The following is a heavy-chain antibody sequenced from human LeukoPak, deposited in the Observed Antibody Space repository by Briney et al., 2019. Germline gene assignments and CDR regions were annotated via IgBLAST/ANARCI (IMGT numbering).Heavy chain of an antibody. Sequence: SETLSLTCAVYGGSFSGYYWSWIRQPPGKGLEWIGSIYHSGSTYYNPSLKSRVTISVDTSKNQFSLKLSSVTAADTAVYYCARDKGVEGFDYWGQGTLVTVSS. J-gene: IGHJ4*02. CDR3: ARDKGVEGFDY. V-gene: IGHV4-34*01. D-gene: IGHD2-8*01. CDR2: IYHSGST. CDR1: GGSFSGYY.